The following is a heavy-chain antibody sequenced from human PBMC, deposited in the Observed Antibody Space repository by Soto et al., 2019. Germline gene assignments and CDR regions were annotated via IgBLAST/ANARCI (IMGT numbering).Heavy chain of an antibody. D-gene: IGHD4-17*01. CDR2: ISGSGGST. CDR1: GFTFSSYA. CDR3: AKDVDYGDYTRLVYYFDY. Sequence: VQLLESGGGLVQPGGSLRLSCAASGFTFSSYAMSWVRQAPGKGLEWVSAISGSGGSTYYADSVKGRFTISRDNSKNTLYLQMNSLRAEDTAVYYCAKDVDYGDYTRLVYYFDYWGQGTLVTVSS. J-gene: IGHJ4*02. V-gene: IGHV3-23*01.